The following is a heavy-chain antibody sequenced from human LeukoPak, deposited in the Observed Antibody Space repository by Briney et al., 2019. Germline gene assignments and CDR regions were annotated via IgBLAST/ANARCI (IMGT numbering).Heavy chain of an antibody. CDR2: IYYRGST. Sequence: SETLSLTCTVSGGSISSYYWSWIRQPPGKGLEWIGYIYYRGSTNYNPSLESRVTISVDTSKNQFSLKRSSVTAADTAVYYCARAYYGSGSYTYFDYWGQGTLVTVSS. V-gene: IGHV4-59*01. J-gene: IGHJ4*02. D-gene: IGHD3-10*01. CDR1: GGSISSYY. CDR3: ARAYYGSGSYTYFDY.